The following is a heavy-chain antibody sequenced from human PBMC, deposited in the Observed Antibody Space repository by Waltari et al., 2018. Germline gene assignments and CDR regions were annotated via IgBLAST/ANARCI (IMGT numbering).Heavy chain of an antibody. CDR1: GGSISSYY. J-gene: IGHJ4*02. Sequence: QVQLQESGPGLVKPSETLSLTCTVSGGSISSYYWSWIRQPPGKGLEWIGYIYYSGSTNYNPSLKSRVTISVDTSKNQFSLKLSSVTAADTAVYYCARHKWWLRGNYFDYWGQGTLVTVSS. V-gene: IGHV4-59*08. CDR2: IYYSGST. D-gene: IGHD5-12*01. CDR3: ARHKWWLRGNYFDY.